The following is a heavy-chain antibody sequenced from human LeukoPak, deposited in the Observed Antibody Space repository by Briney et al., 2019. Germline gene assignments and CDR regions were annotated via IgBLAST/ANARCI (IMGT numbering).Heavy chain of an antibody. CDR3: ARRFRD. J-gene: IGHJ4*02. V-gene: IGHV3-48*03. CDR2: IRGDGTTK. Sequence: GGSLRLSCVGSGLTFSGFEMNWVRQAPGKGLEWVSHIRGDGTTKSYADSVKGRSTISRDNAKNSLYLQMNSLRAEDTAIYYCARRFRDWGQGTLVTVSS. CDR1: GLTFSGFE. D-gene: IGHD5-24*01.